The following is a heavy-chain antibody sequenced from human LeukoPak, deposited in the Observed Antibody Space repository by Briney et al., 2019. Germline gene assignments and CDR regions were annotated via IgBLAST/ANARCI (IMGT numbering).Heavy chain of an antibody. V-gene: IGHV1-24*01. J-gene: IGHJ6*04. Sequence: ASVKVSCKVSGHSLTELSMHWVRQAPGKGLEWMGGFDPESGETVYAQKFQARFTMTEGAPTDTVYMELSSLTLGDTAVYYCASLLCYGDLIDHFGMDVWGKGTTVIVSS. D-gene: IGHD3-10*01. CDR2: FDPESGET. CDR3: ASLLCYGDLIDHFGMDV. CDR1: GHSLTELS.